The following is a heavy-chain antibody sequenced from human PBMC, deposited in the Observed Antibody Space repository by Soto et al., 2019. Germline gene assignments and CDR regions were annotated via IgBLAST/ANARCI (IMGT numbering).Heavy chain of an antibody. CDR3: AKDPIVGPDHYFDS. D-gene: IGHD1-26*01. V-gene: IGHV3-23*01. CDR2: ISGGGST. J-gene: IGHJ4*02. Sequence: EVQLLESGGGLVQPGGSLRLSCSASGFTFSIYAMSWVRQAPGRGLEWVSAISGGGSTYYADSVKGRFTISRDSSKNTLYLQMNSLRADDSAVYYCAKDPIVGPDHYFDSWGQGTLVTVSS. CDR1: GFTFSIYA.